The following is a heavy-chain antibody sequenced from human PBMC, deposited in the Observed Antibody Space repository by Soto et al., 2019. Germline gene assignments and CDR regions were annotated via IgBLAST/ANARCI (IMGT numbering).Heavy chain of an antibody. Sequence: QMQLVQSGPEVKKPGTSVKVSCKASGFTFTSSAVQWVRQARGQRLEWIGWIVVGSGNTNYAQKFQERVTITRDMSTSTDYMELSSLRSEDTAVYYCAADLGVTMVRGVIITGREEYYYYGMDVWGQGTTVTVSS. D-gene: IGHD3-10*01. J-gene: IGHJ6*02. CDR3: AADLGVTMVRGVIITGREEYYYYGMDV. V-gene: IGHV1-58*01. CDR2: IVVGSGNT. CDR1: GFTFTSSA.